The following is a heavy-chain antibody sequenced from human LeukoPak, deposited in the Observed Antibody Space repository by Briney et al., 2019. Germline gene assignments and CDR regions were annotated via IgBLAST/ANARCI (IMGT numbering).Heavy chain of an antibody. CDR1: GYTFTGYY. D-gene: IGHD6-19*01. Sequence: ASVKVSRKASGYTFTGYYMHWVRQAPGQGLGWMGWINPNSGGTNYAQKFQGWVTMTRDTSISTAYMELSRLRSDDTAVYYCARDSSEQWLVNYYYYGMDVWGQGTTVTVSS. CDR3: ARDSSEQWLVNYYYYGMDV. CDR2: INPNSGGT. J-gene: IGHJ6*02. V-gene: IGHV1-2*04.